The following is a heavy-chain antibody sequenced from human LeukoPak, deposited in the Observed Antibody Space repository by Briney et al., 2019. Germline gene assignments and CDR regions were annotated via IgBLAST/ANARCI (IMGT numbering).Heavy chain of an antibody. J-gene: IGHJ3*02. CDR1: GFTFSTYS. D-gene: IGHD6-13*01. CDR2: IRSRDRTI. CDR3: ARDESSSWSSFDI. V-gene: IGHV3-48*01. Sequence: GGSLRLSCAASGFTFSTYSINWVRQAPGKGLEWVSYIRSRDRTIYYADSVKGRFTISTDNAENSLYLQMNSLRAEDTAVYYCARDESSSWSSFDIWGQGTMVTVSS.